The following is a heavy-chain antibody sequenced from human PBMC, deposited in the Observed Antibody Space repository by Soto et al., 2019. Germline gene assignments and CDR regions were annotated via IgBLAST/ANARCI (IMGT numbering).Heavy chain of an antibody. CDR3: GRGAGDFSGTDSFDI. V-gene: IGHV4-59*01. Sequence: QVQLQESGPRLVKSSETLSLVCSVSGDSIIRSFWGWIRQSPGKGLEYIGYISDSGVTDYDPSLKSRVTMSVDTSKNQFFLKLTAVTAADTAMYYCGRGAGDFSGTDSFDIWGQGTMVTVSS. J-gene: IGHJ3*02. CDR1: GDSIIRSF. D-gene: IGHD1-1*01. CDR2: ISDSGVT.